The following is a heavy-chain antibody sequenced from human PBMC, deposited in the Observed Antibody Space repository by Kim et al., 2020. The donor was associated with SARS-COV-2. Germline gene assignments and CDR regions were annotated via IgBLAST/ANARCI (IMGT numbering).Heavy chain of an antibody. Sequence: GGSLRLSCATSGFTFSSFGIHWVRQAPGKGLEWVAVISFDGSDKYYRDSVKGRFTMSRDDSKNTLYLHLNRLRAEDTAVYYCAKQAGYSSGWYSDYLGQG. CDR1: GFTFSSFG. CDR3: AKQAGYSSGWYSDY. V-gene: IGHV3-30*18. D-gene: IGHD6-19*01. CDR2: ISFDGSDK. J-gene: IGHJ4*02.